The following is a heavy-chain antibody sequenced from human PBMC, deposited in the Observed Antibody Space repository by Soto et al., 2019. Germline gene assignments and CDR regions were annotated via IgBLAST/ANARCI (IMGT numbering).Heavy chain of an antibody. CDR3: APTYYYDSSGYYYVHP. V-gene: IGHV2-5*02. CDR2: IYWDDDK. D-gene: IGHD3-22*01. J-gene: IGHJ5*02. Sequence: QITLKASGPTLVKPTQTLTLTCTFSGFSLSTSGVGVGWIRQPPGKALEWLALIYWDDDKRYSPSLKSRLTITKDTSKNQVVLTMTNMDPVDTATYYCAPTYYYDSSGYYYVHPWGQGTLVTVSS. CDR1: GFSLSTSGVG.